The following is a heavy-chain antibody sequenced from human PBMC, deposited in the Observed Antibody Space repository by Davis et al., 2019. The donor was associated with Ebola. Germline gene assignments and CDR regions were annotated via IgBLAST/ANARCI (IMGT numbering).Heavy chain of an antibody. D-gene: IGHD4-11*01. CDR1: GYTFTSYD. CDR3: AVTGASTVTDEIYYYYGMDV. CDR2: ISAYNGNT. Sequence: AASVKVSCKASGYTFTSYDINWVRQAPGQGLEWMGWISAYNGNTNYAQKLQGRVTMTTDTSTSTAYMELRSLRSDDTAVYYCAVTGASTVTDEIYYYYGMDVWGQGTTVTVSS. J-gene: IGHJ6*02. V-gene: IGHV1-18*01.